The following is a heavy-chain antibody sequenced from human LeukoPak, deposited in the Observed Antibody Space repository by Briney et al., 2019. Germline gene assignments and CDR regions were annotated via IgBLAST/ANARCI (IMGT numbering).Heavy chain of an antibody. J-gene: IGHJ4*02. D-gene: IGHD6-19*01. V-gene: IGHV1-2*02. CDR1: GYTFSGTGWY. Sequence: ASVKVSCKASGYTFSGTGWYLYWLRQAPGQGLEWMGWINPNSGGTNYAQKFQGRVTMTRDTSISTAYMELSRLRSDDTAVYYCAVANSVAVAGGALSYWGQGTLVTVSS. CDR2: INPNSGGT. CDR3: AVANSVAVAGGALSY.